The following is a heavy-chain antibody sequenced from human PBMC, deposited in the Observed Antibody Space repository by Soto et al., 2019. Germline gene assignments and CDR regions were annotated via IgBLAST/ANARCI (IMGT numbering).Heavy chain of an antibody. D-gene: IGHD3-10*01. J-gene: IGHJ4*02. CDR1: GFSLSTNEVG. Sequence: QITLKESGPTLVKPTQTLTLTCTFSGFSLSTNEVGVGWIRQPPGKALEWLALIFWDEDKRYRSSLKNRLTVTKDTSKNQVVLTMTKVDPVDTATYYCAHRRTYRGVTLYDYWGQGTLVTVSS. V-gene: IGHV2-5*02. CDR2: IFWDEDK. CDR3: AHRRTYRGVTLYDY.